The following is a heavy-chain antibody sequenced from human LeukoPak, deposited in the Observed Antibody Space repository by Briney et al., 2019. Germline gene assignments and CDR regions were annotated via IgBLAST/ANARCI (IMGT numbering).Heavy chain of an antibody. CDR1: GFTFSTYW. Sequence: PGGSLRLSCAASGFTFSTYWMRWVRLAPGNALEWVANINQDGSETFYVDSVKGRFTISRDNGKNSIFVQMDSLRAEDTAVYYCVRGFDGYFGFDLWGQGTMVTVSS. D-gene: IGHD5-24*01. V-gene: IGHV3-7*03. CDR2: INQDGSET. CDR3: VRGFDGYFGFDL. J-gene: IGHJ3*01.